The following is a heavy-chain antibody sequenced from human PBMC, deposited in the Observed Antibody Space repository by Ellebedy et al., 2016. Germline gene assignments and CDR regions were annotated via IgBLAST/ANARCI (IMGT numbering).Heavy chain of an antibody. CDR2: ISSSGDNT. CDR1: GFTFSDAA. J-gene: IGHJ4*02. V-gene: IGHV3-23*01. Sequence: GESLKISXAASGFTFSDAAMNWVRQAPGKGLEWVSLISSSGDNTFYADYVKSRFTISRDDSKNTLYLEMNSLRAEDTAVYYCAKDMQLSYWGQGTLVTVSS. D-gene: IGHD5-18*01. CDR3: AKDMQLSY.